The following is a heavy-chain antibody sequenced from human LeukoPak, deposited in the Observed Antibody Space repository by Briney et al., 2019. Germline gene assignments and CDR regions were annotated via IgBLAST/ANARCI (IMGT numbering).Heavy chain of an antibody. D-gene: IGHD3-22*01. CDR1: GGSFSGYY. J-gene: IGHJ5*02. CDR3: ARLKSGYYYDSSGYYYYNWFDP. V-gene: IGHV4-34*01. CDR2: INHSGST. Sequence: SETLSLTCAVYGGSFSGYYWSWIRQPPGKGLEWIGEINHSGSTNYNPSLKSRVTISVDTSKNQFSLKLISVTAADTAVYYCARLKSGYYYDSSGYYYYNWFDPWGQGTLVTVSS.